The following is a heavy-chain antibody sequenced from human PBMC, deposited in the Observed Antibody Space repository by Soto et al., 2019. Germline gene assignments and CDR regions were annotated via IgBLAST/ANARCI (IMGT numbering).Heavy chain of an antibody. CDR2: ISGSGGST. J-gene: IGHJ4*02. Sequence: VGSLRLSCAASGFTFSSYAMSWVRQAPGKGLEWVSAISGSGGSTYYADSVKGRFTISRDNSKNTLYLQMNSLRAEDTAVYYCANDYHSTVTTGYWGQGTLVTVSS. CDR3: ANDYHSTVTTGY. CDR1: GFTFSSYA. V-gene: IGHV3-23*01. D-gene: IGHD4-17*01.